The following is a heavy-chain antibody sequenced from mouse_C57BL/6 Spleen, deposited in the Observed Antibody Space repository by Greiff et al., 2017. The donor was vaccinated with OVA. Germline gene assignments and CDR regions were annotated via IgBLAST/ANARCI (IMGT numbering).Heavy chain of an antibody. Sequence: QVQLQQSGAELVKPGASVKISCKASGYAFSSYWMNWVKQRPGKGLEWIGKIYPGDGDTNYNGKFKGKATLTADKSSSTAYMQLSSLTSEDSAVYFCARSPYYYGSSPYYYAMDYWGQGTSVTVSS. CDR2: IYPGDGDT. V-gene: IGHV1-80*01. J-gene: IGHJ4*01. CDR3: ARSPYYYGSSPYYYAMDY. D-gene: IGHD1-1*01. CDR1: GYAFSSYW.